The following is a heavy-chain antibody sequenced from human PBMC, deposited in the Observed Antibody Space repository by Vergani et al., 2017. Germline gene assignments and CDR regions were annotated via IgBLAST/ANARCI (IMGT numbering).Heavy chain of an antibody. D-gene: IGHD3-10*01. CDR3: ARDSWRSELRGVDWFDT. J-gene: IGHJ5*02. CDR2: INSSGTT. Sequence: QVQLHESGPGLVKPSQTLSLTCTVSGGSITSGSFYWSWIRQPAGKGLEWIGRINSSGTTNYNPSLKSRVTLSVDTSKNQLSLRMTSVTAADTAVYYCARDSWRSELRGVDWFDTWGQGTLVSVSS. V-gene: IGHV4-61*02. CDR1: GGSITSGSFY.